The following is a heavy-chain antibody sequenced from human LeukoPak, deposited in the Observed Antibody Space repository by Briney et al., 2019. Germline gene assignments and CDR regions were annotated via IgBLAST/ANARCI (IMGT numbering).Heavy chain of an antibody. D-gene: IGHD3-22*01. V-gene: IGHV4-39*07. CDR3: ARDAPDYYDSSGRSDFDY. CDR1: GGSISSSSYY. Sequence: SETLSLTCTVSGGSISSSSYYWGWIRQPPGKGLEWIGSIYYSGSTYYNPSLRSRVTISVDTSKNQFSLKLSSVTAADTAVYYCARDAPDYYDSSGRSDFDYWGQGTLVTVSS. J-gene: IGHJ4*02. CDR2: IYYSGST.